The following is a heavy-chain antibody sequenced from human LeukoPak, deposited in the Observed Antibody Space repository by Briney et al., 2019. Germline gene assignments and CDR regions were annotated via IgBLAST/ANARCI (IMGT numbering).Heavy chain of an antibody. CDR2: IYHSGST. CDR3: ASESAAAGGYYYYGMDV. CDR1: GGSISSSNW. Sequence: SETLSLTCAVSGGSISSSNWWSWVRQPPGKGLEWIGEIYHSGSTNYNPSLKSRVTISVDKSKNQFSLKLSSVTAADTAVYYCASESAAAGGYYYYGMDVWGQGTTVTVSS. D-gene: IGHD6-13*01. V-gene: IGHV4-4*02. J-gene: IGHJ6*02.